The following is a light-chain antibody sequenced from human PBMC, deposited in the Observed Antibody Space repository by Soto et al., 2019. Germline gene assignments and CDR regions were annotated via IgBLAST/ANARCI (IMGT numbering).Light chain of an antibody. V-gene: IGKV1-5*01. CDR2: DAS. Sequence: GDRVTITCRVSQTISSWLAWYQQKPGKAPKLLIYDASSLESGVPSRFSGSGSGTEFTLTINSLQPEDFATYFCQQYESYSTFGQGTKVDIK. CDR1: QTISSW. CDR3: QQYESYST. J-gene: IGKJ1*01.